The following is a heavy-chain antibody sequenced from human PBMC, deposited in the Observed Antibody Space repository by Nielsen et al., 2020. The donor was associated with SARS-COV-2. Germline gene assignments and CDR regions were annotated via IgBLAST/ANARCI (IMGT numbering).Heavy chain of an antibody. D-gene: IGHD6-13*01. CDR1: GFTFSDYY. J-gene: IGHJ6*02. Sequence: GGSLRLSCAGSGFTFSDYYMSWIRQAPGKGLEWVAQMSGSSSYIHYADSVKGRFTISRENAKNSLYLQMNSLRAGDTAVYYCARAGALSSSWYSMDFWGQGTTVTVSS. CDR2: MSGSSSYI. CDR3: ARAGALSSSWYSMDF. V-gene: IGHV3-11*06.